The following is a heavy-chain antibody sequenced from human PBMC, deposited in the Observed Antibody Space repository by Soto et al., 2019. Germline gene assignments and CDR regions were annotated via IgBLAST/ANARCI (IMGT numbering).Heavy chain of an antibody. CDR3: ARASLGYCSGGSCLTWFDP. CDR1: GYTFTSYG. Sequence: ASVKVSCKASGYTFTSYGISWVRQAPGQGLEWMGWISAYNGNTNYAQKLQGRVTMTTDTSTSTAYMELRSLRSDDTAVYYCARASLGYCSGGSCLTWFDPWGQGTLVTVSS. CDR2: ISAYNGNT. D-gene: IGHD2-15*01. J-gene: IGHJ5*02. V-gene: IGHV1-18*01.